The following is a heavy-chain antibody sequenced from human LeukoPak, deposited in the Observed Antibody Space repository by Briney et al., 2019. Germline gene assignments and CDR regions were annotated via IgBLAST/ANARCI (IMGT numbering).Heavy chain of an antibody. V-gene: IGHV3-21*01. D-gene: IGHD3-3*01. CDR1: GFTFSSYS. CDR2: ISSSSSYI. J-gene: IGHJ6*02. CDR3: ARDGVLRFLEWLPQGYYYGMDV. Sequence: GSLRLSCAASGFTFSSYSMNWVRQASGKGLEWVSSISSSSSYIYYADSVKGRFTISRDNAKNSLYLQMNSLRAEDTAVYYCARDGVLRFLEWLPQGYYYGMDVWGQGTTVTVSS.